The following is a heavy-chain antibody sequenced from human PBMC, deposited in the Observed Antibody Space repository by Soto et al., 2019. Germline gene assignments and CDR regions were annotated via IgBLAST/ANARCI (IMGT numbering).Heavy chain of an antibody. J-gene: IGHJ4*02. D-gene: IGHD2-2*01. V-gene: IGHV4-61*01. CDR1: GGSVSSGSYY. CDR2: IYYSGST. CDR3: ARESIVVVPAAKGYFDY. Sequence: QVQLQESGPGLVKPSETLSLTCTVSGGSVSSGSYYWSWIRQPPGKGLEWIGYIYYSGSTNYNPSLKGRVTISVDTSKNQFSLKLSSVTAADTAVYYCARESIVVVPAAKGYFDYWGQGTLVTVSS.